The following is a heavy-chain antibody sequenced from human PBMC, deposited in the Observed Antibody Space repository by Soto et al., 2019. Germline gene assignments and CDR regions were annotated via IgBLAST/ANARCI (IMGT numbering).Heavy chain of an antibody. CDR1: GGTFSTYA. CDR3: ARSQGGSSSLDIYYYDYYGMDV. CDR2: VIPIFGTP. Sequence: QVQLVQSGAEVQKPGSSVKVSCNAPGGTFSTYASSWVRQAPGQGLEWLGGVIPIFGTPKYAQKFQGRVTITADESTSTGYMELRSLRSEDTAVYYCARSQGGSSSLDIYYYDYYGMDVWGQGTTVTVSS. V-gene: IGHV1-69*01. D-gene: IGHD2-15*01. J-gene: IGHJ6*02.